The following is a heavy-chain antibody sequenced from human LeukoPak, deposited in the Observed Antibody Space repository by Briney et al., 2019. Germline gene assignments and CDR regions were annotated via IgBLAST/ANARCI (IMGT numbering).Heavy chain of an antibody. CDR3: AKGVTTVRIYYHGMDV. V-gene: IGHV1-69*13. CDR2: IIPIFGTA. J-gene: IGHJ6*02. D-gene: IGHD4-17*01. CDR1: GGTFSSYA. Sequence: GASVKVSCKASGGTFSSYAISWVRQAPGQGLEWMGGIIPIFGTANYAQKFQGRVTITADESTSTAYMELSSLRSEDTAVYYCAKGVTTVRIYYHGMDVWGQGTTVTVSS.